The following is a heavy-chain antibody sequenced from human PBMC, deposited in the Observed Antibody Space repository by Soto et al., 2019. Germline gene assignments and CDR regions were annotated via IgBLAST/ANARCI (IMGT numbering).Heavy chain of an antibody. D-gene: IGHD2-21*01. CDR2: IGYDVNNK. CDR1: GFSFTTYG. Sequence: QVQLVESGGGWVQPGRSLRLSCEATGFSFTTYGMHWVRQAPGKGLEWVAVIGYDVNNKYYADSVEGRFTISRDNSKNTVYLQMKSLRGDDTAVYYCARGGVTGIVVIFGSPLDIWGQGTVVTVSS. V-gene: IGHV3-33*01. CDR3: ARGGVTGIVVIFGSPLDI. J-gene: IGHJ3*02.